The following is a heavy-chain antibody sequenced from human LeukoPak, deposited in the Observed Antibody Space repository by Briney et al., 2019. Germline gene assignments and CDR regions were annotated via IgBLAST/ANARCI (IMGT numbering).Heavy chain of an antibody. CDR3: AKDLHEWESCFDY. Sequence: PGGSLLLSCTASGFPFSSYAMSWVRQAPGKGLEWVSAISGSGGSTHYADSVKGRFTISRDNSKTTLHLQMNSLRAEDTAVYYCAKDLHEWESCFDYWGQGTLVTVSS. CDR1: GFPFSSYA. CDR2: ISGSGGST. J-gene: IGHJ4*02. D-gene: IGHD1-26*01. V-gene: IGHV3-23*01.